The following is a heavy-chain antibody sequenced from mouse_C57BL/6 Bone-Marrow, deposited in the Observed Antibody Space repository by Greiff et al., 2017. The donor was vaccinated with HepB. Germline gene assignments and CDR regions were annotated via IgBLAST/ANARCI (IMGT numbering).Heavy chain of an antibody. Sequence: VKLQESGAELVKPGASVKLSCKASGYTFTSYWMHWVKQRPGQGLEWIGMIHPNSGSTNYNEKFKSKATLTVDKSSSTAYMQLSSLTSEDSAVYYCARGLPYFDYWGQGTTLTVSS. CDR3: ARGLPYFDY. D-gene: IGHD2-2*01. CDR2: IHPNSGST. J-gene: IGHJ2*01. CDR1: GYTFTSYW. V-gene: IGHV1-64*01.